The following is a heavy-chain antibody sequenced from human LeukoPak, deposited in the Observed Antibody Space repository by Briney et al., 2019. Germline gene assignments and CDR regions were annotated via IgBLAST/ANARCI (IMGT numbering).Heavy chain of an antibody. D-gene: IGHD3-10*01. Sequence: GGSLRLYCAASGFTFSSYWMHWVRKAPGKGLVWVSRINSDGSSTSYADSVKGRFTISRDNAKNTLYLQMNSRRAEDTAVYYCARGENRAYYYGSGSYYWGQGTLVTVSS. CDR3: ARGENRAYYYGSGSYY. CDR1: GFTFSSYW. CDR2: INSDGSST. J-gene: IGHJ4*02. V-gene: IGHV3-74*01.